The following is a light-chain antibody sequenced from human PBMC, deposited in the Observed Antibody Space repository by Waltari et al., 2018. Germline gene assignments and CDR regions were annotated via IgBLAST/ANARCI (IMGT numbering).Light chain of an antibody. CDR1: STNVGSFNF. CDR2: EGT. V-gene: IGLV2-23*01. Sequence: QSALTPPASVSGSPGQSITISCIGNSTNVGSFNFVSWYQHHPGKAPKLMIYEGTKRPSGVSNRFSGSQSGNTASLTISGLQAEDEADYHCCSYTGSHIHVIFGGGTKLTVL. J-gene: IGLJ2*01. CDR3: CSYTGSHIHVI.